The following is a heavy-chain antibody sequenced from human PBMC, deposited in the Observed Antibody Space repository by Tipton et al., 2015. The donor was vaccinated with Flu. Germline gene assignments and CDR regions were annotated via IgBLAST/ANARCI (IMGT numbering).Heavy chain of an antibody. Sequence: LRLSCTVSGGSVSSSDFYWGWVRRPPGKGPEWIGSIFHSGTTYYDLSLQSRVTISVDTSKNQFSLKMKSVTVADTAVYYCTRQVEAATRSSSWGQGTLVTVSS. V-gene: IGHV4-39*07. J-gene: IGHJ4*02. D-gene: IGHD1-1*01. CDR1: GGSVSSSDFY. CDR2: IFHSGTT. CDR3: TRQVEAATRSSS.